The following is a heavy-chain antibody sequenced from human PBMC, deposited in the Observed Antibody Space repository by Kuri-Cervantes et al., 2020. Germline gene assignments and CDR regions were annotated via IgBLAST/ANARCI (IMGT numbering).Heavy chain of an antibody. CDR2: INHSGST. D-gene: IGHD6-13*01. CDR1: GGSISSSNW. V-gene: IGHV4-4*02. Sequence: SETLSLTCAVSGGSISSSNWWSWVRQPPGKGLEWIGEINHSGSTNYNPSLKSRVTISVDTSKNQFSLKLSSVTAADTAVYYCARGRGYSSSSDYYYYYMDVWGKGTTVTVSS. J-gene: IGHJ6*03. CDR3: ARGRGYSSSSDYYYYYMDV.